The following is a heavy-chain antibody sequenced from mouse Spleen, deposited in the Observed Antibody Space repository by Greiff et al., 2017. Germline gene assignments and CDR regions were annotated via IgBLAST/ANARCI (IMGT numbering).Heavy chain of an antibody. D-gene: IGHD1-2*01. V-gene: IGHV7-3*01. CDR2: IRNKANGYTT. CDR1: GFTFTDYY. J-gene: IGHJ4*01. Sequence: DVKLVESGGGLVQPGGSLSLSCAASGFTFTDYYMSWVRQPPGKALEWLGFIRNKANGYTTEYSASVKGRFTISRDNSQSILYLQMNALRAEDSATYYCARYRYGRAMDYWGQGTSVTVSS. CDR3: ARYRYGRAMDY.